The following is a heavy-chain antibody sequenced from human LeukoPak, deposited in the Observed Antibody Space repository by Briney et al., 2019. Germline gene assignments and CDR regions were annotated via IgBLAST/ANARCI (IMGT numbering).Heavy chain of an antibody. CDR2: IKKDGSEE. CDR1: GFTFSDYW. V-gene: IGHV3-7*01. J-gene: IGHJ6*02. D-gene: IGHD3-10*01. Sequence: PGGSLRLSCAASGFTFSDYWMTWVRQAPGKGPEWVANIKKDGSEEHYVDSVKGRFTISRDNAKNSLYLQMNSLRAEDTAVYYCASVYGSGSYFHYYYGMDVWGQGTTVTVSS. CDR3: ASVYGSGSYFHYYYGMDV.